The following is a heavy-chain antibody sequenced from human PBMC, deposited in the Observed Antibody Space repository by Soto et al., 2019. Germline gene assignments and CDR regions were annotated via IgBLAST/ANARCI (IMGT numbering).Heavy chain of an antibody. CDR2: IYYSGTT. V-gene: IGHV4-30-4*01. CDR1: GGSISSGDYY. CDR3: ARVGYYSYGMDV. Sequence: PSETLSLTCTVSGGSISSGDYYWSWIRQPPGKGLEWIGYIYYSGTTYYNPSLKSRVTKSVDTSKNQFSLKLSSATAADTAVYYCARVGYYSYGMDVWGQGTTVTVSS. J-gene: IGHJ6*02.